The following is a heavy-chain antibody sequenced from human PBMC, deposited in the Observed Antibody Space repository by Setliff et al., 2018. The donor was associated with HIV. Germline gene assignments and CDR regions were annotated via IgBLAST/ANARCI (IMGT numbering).Heavy chain of an antibody. Sequence: SETLSLTCTVSGGSISSYYWSWIRQPPGKGLEWIGYIYYSGSTNYNPSLKSRVTISVDTSKNQFSLKLSSVIAADTAVYYCASSGIQFSATTYYYYMDDWGRGTTVTVSS. CDR2: IYYSGST. J-gene: IGHJ6*03. CDR1: GGSISSYY. CDR3: ASSGIQFSATTYYYYMDD. V-gene: IGHV4-59*08. D-gene: IGHD5-18*01.